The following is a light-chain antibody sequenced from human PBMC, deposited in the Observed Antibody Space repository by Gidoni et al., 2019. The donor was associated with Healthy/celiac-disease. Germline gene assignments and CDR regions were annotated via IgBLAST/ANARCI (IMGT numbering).Light chain of an antibody. Sequence: EIVMTKSPATLSVTPVERATLSSRASQSLSSNLDWYQQKPGQDPSLLIYGASTSSTSIPAWFSGSGSGTEFTLTISSLQSEDFAVSYCHQYNNWPPITFXXXTRLEIK. CDR1: QSLSSN. CDR2: GAS. V-gene: IGKV3-15*01. CDR3: HQYNNWPPIT. J-gene: IGKJ5*01.